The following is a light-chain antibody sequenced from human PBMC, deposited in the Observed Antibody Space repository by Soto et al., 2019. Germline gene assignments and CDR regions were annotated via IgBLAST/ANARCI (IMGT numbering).Light chain of an antibody. CDR2: EVN. Sequence: QSVLTQPPSASGSPGQSVTISCTGTSSDVGGYNYVSWYQQHPGKAAKLMIYEVNGRPSGVPDRFADSKSGNTASLTVSGLQAEDEADYFCCSHAGDNSYVFGTGTKVTVL. CDR1: SSDVGGYNY. J-gene: IGLJ1*01. CDR3: CSHAGDNSYV. V-gene: IGLV2-8*01.